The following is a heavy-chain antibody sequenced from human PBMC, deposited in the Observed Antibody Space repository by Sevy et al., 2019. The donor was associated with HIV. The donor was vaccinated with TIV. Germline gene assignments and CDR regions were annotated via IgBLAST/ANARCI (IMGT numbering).Heavy chain of an antibody. J-gene: IGHJ4*02. V-gene: IGHV3-53*01. D-gene: IGHD4-17*01. Sequence: GGSLGLSCAASGFTVSSNYMSWVRQAPGKGLEWVSVIYSGGSTYYADSVKGRFTISRDNSKNTLYLQMNSLRAEDTAVYYCASYGGNSGADYWGQGTLVTVSS. CDR1: GFTVSSNY. CDR3: ASYGGNSGADY. CDR2: IYSGGST.